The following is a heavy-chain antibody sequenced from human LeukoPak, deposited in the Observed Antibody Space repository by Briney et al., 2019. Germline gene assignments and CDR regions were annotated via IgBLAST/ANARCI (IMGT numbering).Heavy chain of an antibody. CDR2: IYHSGRS. Sequence: SETLSLTCTVSGYSISSGYYWGWSQQPPGKGLEWIGNIYHSGRSYYNQSLKGRVTITGDTSNNTVSLELSSVTAADTAVEYCARNISATGQYFYYYYHDMDVWGKGTTVT. CDR3: ARNISATGQYFYYYYHDMDV. J-gene: IGHJ6*03. CDR1: GYSISSGYY. D-gene: IGHD2/OR15-2a*01. V-gene: IGHV4-38-2*02.